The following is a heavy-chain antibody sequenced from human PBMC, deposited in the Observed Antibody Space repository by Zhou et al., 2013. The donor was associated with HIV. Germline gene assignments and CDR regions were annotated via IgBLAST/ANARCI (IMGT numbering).Heavy chain of an antibody. CDR2: IIPIFGTA. J-gene: IGHJ4*02. CDR3: ARYPTDYDSSGYYKDYFDY. Sequence: QVQLVQSGAEVKKPGSSVKVSCKASGGTFSSYAISWVRQAPGQGLEWMGGIIPIFGTANYAQKFQGRVTITTDESTSTAYMELSSLRSEDTAVYYCARYPTDYDSSGYYKDYFDYWGQGTLVTVSS. V-gene: IGHV1-69*05. D-gene: IGHD3-22*01. CDR1: GGTFSSYA.